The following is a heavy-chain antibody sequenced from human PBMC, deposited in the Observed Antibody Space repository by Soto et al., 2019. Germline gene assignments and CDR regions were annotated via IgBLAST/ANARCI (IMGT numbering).Heavy chain of an antibody. CDR1: GYTFDTYG. J-gene: IGHJ4*02. CDR3: ARCCIAVTTHLCH. Sequence: QVLLMQSGLEVKKPGASVKISCKASGYTFDTYGITWVRQAPGQGLEWMGWISPYNGNTKVAQRFQSRVTMTTATSTSTAYMEVASRTSGDTAVYYCARCCIAVTTHLCHWGKGTMVTVSP. CDR2: ISPYNGNT. D-gene: IGHD4-17*01. V-gene: IGHV1-18*01.